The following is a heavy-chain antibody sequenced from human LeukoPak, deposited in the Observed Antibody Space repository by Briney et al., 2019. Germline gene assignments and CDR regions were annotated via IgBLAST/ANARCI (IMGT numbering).Heavy chain of an antibody. Sequence: SETLSLTCTVSGGSISSYYWSWIRHPAGKGLEWIGRIYTSGSTNYNPPLKSRVTMSVDTSKNQFSLKLSSVTAADTAVYYCARARDYDFWSGYQNYFDYWGQGTLVTVSS. J-gene: IGHJ4*02. CDR1: GGSISSYY. D-gene: IGHD3-3*01. CDR2: IYTSGST. CDR3: ARARDYDFWSGYQNYFDY. V-gene: IGHV4-4*07.